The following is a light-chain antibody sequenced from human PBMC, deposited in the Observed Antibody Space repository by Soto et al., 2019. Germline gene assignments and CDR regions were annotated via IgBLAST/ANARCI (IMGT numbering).Light chain of an antibody. J-gene: IGKJ2*01. CDR2: GSS. CDR3: QQYGSSPPYT. CDR1: QTVSNNY. V-gene: IGKV3-20*01. Sequence: EVVLTQSPGTLSLSPGERATLSCGASQTVSNNYLAWYQLKPGQAPRLLIFGSSDRAAGIPDRFSGSGSGTDFTLTISRLEPEDVAVYYCQQYGSSPPYTFGQGTKLEIK.